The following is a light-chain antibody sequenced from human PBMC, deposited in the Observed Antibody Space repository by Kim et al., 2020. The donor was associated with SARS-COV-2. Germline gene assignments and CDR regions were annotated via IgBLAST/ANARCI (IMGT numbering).Light chain of an antibody. Sequence: ALGQTVRITCQGDRLRSFYASWYQQKPGQARLLVIYGKNNRPSGIPDRFSGSSSGNTASLTITGAQAEDEADYYCNSRDSSGNHLVFGGGTQLTVL. CDR3: NSRDSSGNHLV. CDR2: GKN. CDR1: RLRSFY. J-gene: IGLJ2*01. V-gene: IGLV3-19*01.